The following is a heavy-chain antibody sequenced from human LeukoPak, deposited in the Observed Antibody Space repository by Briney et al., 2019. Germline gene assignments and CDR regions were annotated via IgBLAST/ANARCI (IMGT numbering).Heavy chain of an antibody. Sequence: GGSLRLSCAASGFTFSSYSVTWVRQAPGKGLEWVSTISTSGGNTYYADSVKGRFTISRDNSKDTLYLQMNSLRAEDTAVYYCAKCMGYSNRPFDYWGQGTLVTVSS. CDR2: ISTSGGNT. D-gene: IGHD6-13*01. CDR3: AKCMGYSNRPFDY. CDR1: GFTFSSYS. J-gene: IGHJ4*02. V-gene: IGHV3-23*01.